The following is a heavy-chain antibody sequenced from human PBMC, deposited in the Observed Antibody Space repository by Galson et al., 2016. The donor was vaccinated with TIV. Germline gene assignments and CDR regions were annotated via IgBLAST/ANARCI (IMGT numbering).Heavy chain of an antibody. CDR3: ARSPWGPPLGHCLLTACYTAWYSDV. CDR1: GYTFTDSY. V-gene: IGHV1-2*02. D-gene: IGHD2-15*01. Sequence: SVKVSCKASGYTFTDSYLHWVRQAPGQGLEWMGWINPDSGATNYAQKFQGRVTMTRDKSTSTAYLDLRWLTSGDTAVYFCARSPWGPPLGHCLLTACYTAWYSDVWGRGTLIIVSS. J-gene: IGHJ2*01. CDR2: INPDSGAT.